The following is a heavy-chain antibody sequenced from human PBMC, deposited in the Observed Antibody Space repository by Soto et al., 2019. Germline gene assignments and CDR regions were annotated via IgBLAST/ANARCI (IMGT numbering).Heavy chain of an antibody. CDR1: VDSISSYY. CDR3: AAAPGGGPFDS. J-gene: IGHJ4*02. CDR2: IYASKKT. D-gene: IGHD6-13*01. Sequence: PSETLSLTCTVFVDSISSYYWSCIRQPAGKGLEWIGRIYASKKTNYNPSLKSRVTMSVDASKNQLYLKLSSVTAADTAVYYCAAAPGGGPFDSWGQGTLVT. V-gene: IGHV4-4*07.